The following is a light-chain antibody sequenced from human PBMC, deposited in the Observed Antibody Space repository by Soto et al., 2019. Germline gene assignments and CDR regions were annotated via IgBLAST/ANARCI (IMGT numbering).Light chain of an antibody. CDR3: SSYTSSSTWV. Sequence: QSVLTQPASVSGSPGQSITISCTGTSSDVGGYKYVSWHLQHPGKAPELVIYEVSDRPSGVSNRFSGSKSGNTASLTISGLQAEDEADYYCSSYTSSSTWVFGGGTKLTVL. V-gene: IGLV2-14*01. J-gene: IGLJ3*02. CDR2: EVS. CDR1: SSDVGGYKY.